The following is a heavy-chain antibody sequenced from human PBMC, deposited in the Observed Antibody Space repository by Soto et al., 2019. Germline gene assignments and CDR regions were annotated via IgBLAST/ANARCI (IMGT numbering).Heavy chain of an antibody. CDR2: IIPIFGTA. J-gene: IGHJ4*02. D-gene: IGHD4-17*01. V-gene: IGHV1-69*13. CDR1: GGTFSSYA. CDR3: AREEISGDYAFDY. Sequence: SVKVSCKASGGTFSSYAISWVRQAPGQGLEWMGGIIPIFGTANYAQKFQGRVTVTADESTSTAYMELSSLRSEDTAVYYCAREEISGDYAFDYWGQGTLVTVSS.